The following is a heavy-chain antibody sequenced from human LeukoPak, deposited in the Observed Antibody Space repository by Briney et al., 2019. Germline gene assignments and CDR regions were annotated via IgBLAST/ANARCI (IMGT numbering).Heavy chain of an antibody. J-gene: IGHJ4*02. D-gene: IGHD2-21*02. CDR1: GFTFSSYG. CDR2: ISYDGSKK. V-gene: IGHV3-30*18. Sequence: GGSLRLSCAASGFTFSSYGMHWVRQAPGKGLEWVAVISYDGSKKYYADSVKGRFTISRDNSKNTLFMQMNSLRAEDTAVYYCAKTRSPYCGGGCHFDYWGQGTLVTVSS. CDR3: AKTRSPYCGGGCHFDY.